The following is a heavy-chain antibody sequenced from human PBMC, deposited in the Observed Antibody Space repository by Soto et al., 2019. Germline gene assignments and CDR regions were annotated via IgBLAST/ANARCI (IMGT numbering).Heavy chain of an antibody. V-gene: IGHV2-5*01. CDR1: GFSLSTSGVG. CDR2: IYWNGDK. Sequence: SGPTLVNPTQTLTLTCTFSGFSLSTSGVGVGWTRQPPGKALEWLALIYWNGDKRYSPSLKSRLTITKDTSKNQVVLTMTNMDPVATATYFCARTQGGGYCSGGSCYGVDYWGQGTLVTVSS. CDR3: ARTQGGGYCSGGSCYGVDY. J-gene: IGHJ4*02. D-gene: IGHD2-15*01.